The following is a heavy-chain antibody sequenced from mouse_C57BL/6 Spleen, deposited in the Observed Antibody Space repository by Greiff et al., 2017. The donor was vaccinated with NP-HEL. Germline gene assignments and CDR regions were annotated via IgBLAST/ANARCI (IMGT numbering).Heavy chain of an antibody. V-gene: IGHV1-82*01. CDR2: IYPGDGDT. D-gene: IGHD1-1*01. J-gene: IGHJ2*01. CDR3: ARGSIYYYGSDD. Sequence: VQLQQSGPELVKPGASVKISCKASGYAFSSSWMNWVKQRPGKGLEWIGRIYPGDGDTNYNGKFKGKATLTADKSSSTAYMQLSSLTSEDSAVYFCARGSIYYYGSDDWGQGTTLTVSS. CDR1: GYAFSSSW.